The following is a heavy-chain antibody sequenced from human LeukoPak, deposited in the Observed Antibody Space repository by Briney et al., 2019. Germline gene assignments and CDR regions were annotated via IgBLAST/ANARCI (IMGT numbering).Heavy chain of an antibody. J-gene: IGHJ4*02. CDR3: ARDTRSYDNSGYYFFDF. D-gene: IGHD3-22*01. CDR1: GAPIRSYY. V-gene: IGHV4-59*01. Sequence: SETLSLTCTVSGAPIRSYYWNWLRQPPGKGLEWIGYINYSGSTNYNPSLKSRATISMDTSKHHFSLKLNSVTAADTVVYYCARDTRSYDNSGYYFFDFWGQGTLVTVSS. CDR2: INYSGST.